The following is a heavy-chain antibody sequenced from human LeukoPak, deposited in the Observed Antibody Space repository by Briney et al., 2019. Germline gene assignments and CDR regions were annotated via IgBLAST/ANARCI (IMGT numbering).Heavy chain of an antibody. Sequence: GGSLRLSCAASGFIFSNYAMSWARQAPGEGLEWVSAISASGAVTKSTDSVEGRFTISRDSAKNTLYLQMNSLRADDTAVYYCARGASSLAFDSWGQGTLVTVSS. CDR1: GFIFSNYA. J-gene: IGHJ4*02. CDR3: ARGASSLAFDS. V-gene: IGHV3-23*01. CDR2: ISASGAVT.